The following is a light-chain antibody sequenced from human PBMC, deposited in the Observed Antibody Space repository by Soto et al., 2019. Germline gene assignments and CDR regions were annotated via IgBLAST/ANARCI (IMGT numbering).Light chain of an antibody. CDR3: QQFDGSRPAFT. CDR2: GAS. Sequence: ESLLTQSPGTLSLSPGERATLSCRASQTVNSRHLNWYQHKPGQAPRLLIYGASIRAAGIPDRFSGSRSGADFSLTINSLEPEDSAVYYCQQFDGSRPAFTFGQGTKLEI. CDR1: QTVNSRH. V-gene: IGKV3-20*01. J-gene: IGKJ2*01.